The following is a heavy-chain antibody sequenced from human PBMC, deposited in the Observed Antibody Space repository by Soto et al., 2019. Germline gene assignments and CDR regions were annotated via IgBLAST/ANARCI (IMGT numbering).Heavy chain of an antibody. Sequence: EVQLVESGGGVVRPGGSLRLSCAASGFTFDDYGMSWVRQAPGKGLEWVSGINWNGGSTGYADSVKGRFTISRDNAKNYLYLQMNSMRAEDTVLYYCARADDSSGYYYELDWGQGTLVTVSS. CDR1: GFTFDDYG. D-gene: IGHD3-22*01. CDR3: ARADDSSGYYYELD. J-gene: IGHJ4*02. V-gene: IGHV3-20*04. CDR2: INWNGGST.